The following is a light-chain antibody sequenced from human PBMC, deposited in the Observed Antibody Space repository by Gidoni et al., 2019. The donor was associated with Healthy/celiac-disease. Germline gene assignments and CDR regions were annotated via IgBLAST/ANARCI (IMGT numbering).Light chain of an antibody. Sequence: DIVMPQSPDSLAVSRGERATINCKSSQSVLYSCNNKIYLAWYPQKTGQPPTLLIYWASTRESGVPDRFSGSGSGTDFTLTISSLQAEDVAVYYCQQYYSTPLTFGGGTKVEIK. J-gene: IGKJ4*01. V-gene: IGKV4-1*01. CDR2: WAS. CDR1: QSVLYSCNNKIY. CDR3: QQYYSTPLT.